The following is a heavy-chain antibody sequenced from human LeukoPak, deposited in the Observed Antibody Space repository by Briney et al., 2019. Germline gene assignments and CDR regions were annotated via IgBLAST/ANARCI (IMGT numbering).Heavy chain of an antibody. J-gene: IGHJ4*02. V-gene: IGHV1-24*01. CDR3: ATVGYYDSSGYSEPFDY. CDR2: FDPEDGET. D-gene: IGHD3-22*01. Sequence: ASVKVSCKVSGYTLTELSMHWVRQAPGKGLEWMGGFDPEDGETIYAQKFQGRVTMTEDTSTGTAYMELSSLRSEDTAVYYCATVGYYDSSGYSEPFDYWGQGTLVTVSS. CDR1: GYTLTELS.